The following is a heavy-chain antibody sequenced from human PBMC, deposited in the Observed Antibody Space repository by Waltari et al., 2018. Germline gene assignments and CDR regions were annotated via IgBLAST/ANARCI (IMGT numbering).Heavy chain of an antibody. CDR2: IKQDGSEK. D-gene: IGHD5-12*01. CDR1: GFTFRTYW. Sequence: EVQLVASGGGLVQPGGSLRLSCAASGFTFRTYWMSWVRQAPGKGLEWVANIKQDGSEKYYVDSVKGRFTISRDNAKNSLYLQMNSLRAEDTAVYYCARDSEATIDYWGQGTLVTVSS. CDR3: ARDSEATIDY. J-gene: IGHJ4*02. V-gene: IGHV3-7*01.